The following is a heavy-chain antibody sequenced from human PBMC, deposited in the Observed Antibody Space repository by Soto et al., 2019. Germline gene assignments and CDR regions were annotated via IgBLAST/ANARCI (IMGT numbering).Heavy chain of an antibody. CDR2: FRSSGDDGTT. J-gene: IGHJ4*02. CDR3: EKKVKSGSGSQYLDY. D-gene: IGHD3-10*01. V-gene: IGHV3-23*01. CDR1: GFTFSSYS. Sequence: GGSLRLSCAASGFTFSSYSMSWVRQAPGKGLEWVSGFRSSGDDGTTYYADSVKGRFTISRDNSKNTLFLQMNSLRAEDTAIYYCEKKVKSGSGSQYLDYWGQGTLVTVYS.